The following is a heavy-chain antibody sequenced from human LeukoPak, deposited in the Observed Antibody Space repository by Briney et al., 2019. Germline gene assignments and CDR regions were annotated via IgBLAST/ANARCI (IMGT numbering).Heavy chain of an antibody. V-gene: IGHV5-51*01. Sequence: GESLKISCNGSGYXFNTYWIGWVRQLPGKGLEWMGIIYPRDSDTKYRPSFQGQVTISADKSISTVYLQWSSLKASDSAMYYCARPMVRGEPRDYWGQGTLVTVSS. D-gene: IGHD3-10*01. J-gene: IGHJ4*02. CDR3: ARPMVRGEPRDY. CDR1: GYXFNTYW. CDR2: IYPRDSDT.